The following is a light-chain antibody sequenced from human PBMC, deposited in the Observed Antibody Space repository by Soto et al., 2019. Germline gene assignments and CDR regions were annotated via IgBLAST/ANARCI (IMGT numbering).Light chain of an antibody. Sequence: QSALTQPASVSGSPGQSITISCTGTSRDVGGYNYVSWYQQHPGKAPKLMIYDVSNRPSGVSNRFSGSKSGNTASLTISGLQAEDEADYYCSSYTSSSTLYVVFGGGTKVTVL. CDR1: SRDVGGYNY. V-gene: IGLV2-14*01. J-gene: IGLJ2*01. CDR3: SSYTSSSTLYVV. CDR2: DVS.